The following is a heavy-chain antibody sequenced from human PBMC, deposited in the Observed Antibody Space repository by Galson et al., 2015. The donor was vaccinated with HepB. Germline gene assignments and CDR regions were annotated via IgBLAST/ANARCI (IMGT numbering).Heavy chain of an antibody. D-gene: IGHD1-26*01. CDR3: ARDRHSGTYNTGEKDYYYGMDV. V-gene: IGHV4-31*03. J-gene: IGHJ6*02. Sequence: LSLTCTVSGGSISSGGYYWSWIRQHPGKGLEWIGYIYDSESTNYNPSLKSRVSISVDTSKNQFSLKLSSVTAADTAVYYCARDRHSGTYNTGEKDYYYGMDVWGQGTTVTVSS. CDR2: IYDSEST. CDR1: GGSISSGGYY.